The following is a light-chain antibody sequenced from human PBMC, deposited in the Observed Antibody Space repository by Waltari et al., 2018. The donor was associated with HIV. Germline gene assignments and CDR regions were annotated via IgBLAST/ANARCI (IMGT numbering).Light chain of an antibody. J-gene: IGKJ5*01. CDR3: LQHNSYPLIT. V-gene: IGKV1-17*02. CDR2: AAS. CDR1: QGVGKD. Sequence: DIQMTQSPSSLSASVGDRVTITCRASQGVGKDLGWFQQKPGQAPTRLIYAASMLQSGVPSRFRGSGSETYFTLTITDLQPEDFATYYCLQHNSYPLITLGQGTRLEI.